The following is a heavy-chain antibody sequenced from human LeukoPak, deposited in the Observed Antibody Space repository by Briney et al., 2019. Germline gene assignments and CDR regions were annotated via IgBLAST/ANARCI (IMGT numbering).Heavy chain of an antibody. D-gene: IGHD6-19*01. CDR2: IYYGGNT. CDR1: GDSVSSSNYY. V-gene: IGHV4-61*01. Sequence: SETLTLTCAVSGDSVSSSNYYWSWIRQPPGKGLEWIGYIYYGGNTNYNPSLQSRVTISVDTSKNQFSLKLSSVTAADTAVYYCARDLGIAVAGRDYYYYGMDVWGQGTTVTVSS. J-gene: IGHJ6*02. CDR3: ARDLGIAVAGRDYYYYGMDV.